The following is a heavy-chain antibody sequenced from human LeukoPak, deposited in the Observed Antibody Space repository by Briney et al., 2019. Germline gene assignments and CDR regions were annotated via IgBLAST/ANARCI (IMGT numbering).Heavy chain of an antibody. V-gene: IGHV3-72*01. D-gene: IGHD7-27*01. CDR2: FRNKANSYTT. CDR1: GFTFSDHC. J-gene: IGHJ4*02. Sequence: GGSLRLSCAASGFTFSDHCMDWVRQAPGKGLEWVGRFRNKANSYTTEYAPSVRGRFTISRDDSKNSLFLQMNSLKTVDTAVYYCVRTISGDPRYFDYWGQGILVTVSS. CDR3: VRTISGDPRYFDY.